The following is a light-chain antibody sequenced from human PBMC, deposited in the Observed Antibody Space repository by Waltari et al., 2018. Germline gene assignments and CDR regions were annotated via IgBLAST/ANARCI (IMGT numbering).Light chain of an antibody. CDR3: QQYHAFPCT. CDR1: QSISSW. J-gene: IGKJ2*02. Sequence: DIQMTQSPSTLSASVGDRVTITCRASQSISSWLAWYQQKAGKAPNLLIYKASTLESGVPSRFSASGSGTEFTLTISSLQPDDFATYYCQQYHAFPCTFGQGNKLEV. CDR2: KAS. V-gene: IGKV1-5*03.